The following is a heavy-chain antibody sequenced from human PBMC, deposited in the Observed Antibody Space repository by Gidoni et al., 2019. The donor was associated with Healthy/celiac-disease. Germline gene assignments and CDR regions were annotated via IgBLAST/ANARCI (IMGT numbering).Heavy chain of an antibody. J-gene: IGHJ3*02. CDR3: ARVGRGYCSSTSCYTRSDAFDI. CDR2: ISYDGSNK. D-gene: IGHD2-2*02. V-gene: IGHV3-30-3*01. CDR1: RFTFSSYA. Sequence: QVQLVESGGGVVQPWRSLILSCAASRFTFSSYAMPWVRQAPGKGLEWVAVISYDGSNKYYADSVKGRFTISRDNSKNTLYLQMNSLRAEDTAVYYCARVGRGYCSSTSCYTRSDAFDIWGQGTMVTVSS.